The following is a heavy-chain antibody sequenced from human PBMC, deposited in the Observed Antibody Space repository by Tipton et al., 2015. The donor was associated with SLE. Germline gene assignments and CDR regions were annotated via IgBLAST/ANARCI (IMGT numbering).Heavy chain of an antibody. CDR3: ARDYDYIWGSYRYWYFDL. CDR2: ISGSGGST. J-gene: IGHJ2*01. V-gene: IGHV3-23*01. Sequence: SLRLSCAASGFTFSSYGMSWVRQAPGKGLEWVSGISGSGGSTYYADFVKGRFAISRDNSKNTPYLQMNSLRAEDTAVYYCARDYDYIWGSYRYWYFDLWGRGTLVTVSS. CDR1: GFTFSSYG. D-gene: IGHD3-16*02.